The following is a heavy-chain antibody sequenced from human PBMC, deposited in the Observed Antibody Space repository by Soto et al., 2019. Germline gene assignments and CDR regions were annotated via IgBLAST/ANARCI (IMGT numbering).Heavy chain of an antibody. D-gene: IGHD3-22*01. CDR2: IYYSGST. Sequence: TLSLTCTVSGGSISSGGYYWSWIRQHPGKGLEWIGYIYYSGSTYYNPSLKSRVTISVDTSKNQFSLKLSSVTAADTAVYYCARDMRVGTSYYFDYWGQGTLVTVSS. J-gene: IGHJ4*02. CDR3: ARDMRVGTSYYFDY. V-gene: IGHV4-31*03. CDR1: GGSISSGGYY.